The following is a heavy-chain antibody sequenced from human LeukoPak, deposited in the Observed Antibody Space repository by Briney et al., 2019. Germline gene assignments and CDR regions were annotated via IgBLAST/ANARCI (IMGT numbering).Heavy chain of an antibody. CDR2: INPSGGNT. CDR3: ARNYGSGSYDY. Sequence: ASVKVSCKVSGYSLIESSMHWVRQAPGQGLEWMGIINPSGGNTGYAQKFQGRVTMTRNTSISTAYMELSSLRSEDTAVYYCARNYGSGSYDYWGQGTLVTVSS. CDR1: GYSLIESS. D-gene: IGHD3-10*01. J-gene: IGHJ4*02. V-gene: IGHV1-46*01.